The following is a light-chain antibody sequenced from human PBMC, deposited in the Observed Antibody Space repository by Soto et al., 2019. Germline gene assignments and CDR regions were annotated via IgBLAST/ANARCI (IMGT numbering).Light chain of an antibody. Sequence: DIQMTQSPSSLSASVGDRVTIAWRASQSISSYLNWYQQKPGKAPKLLIYDASSLESGVPSRFSGSGSGTEFTLTISSLQPDDFATYYCQQYNSYSPTFGQGTKVDI. J-gene: IGKJ1*01. CDR1: QSISSY. CDR2: DAS. CDR3: QQYNSYSPT. V-gene: IGKV1-5*01.